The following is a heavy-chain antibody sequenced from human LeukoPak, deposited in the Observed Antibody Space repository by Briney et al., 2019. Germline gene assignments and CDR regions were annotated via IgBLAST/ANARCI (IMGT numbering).Heavy chain of an antibody. J-gene: IGHJ4*02. CDR3: ARGRVEMATIDFDY. D-gene: IGHD5-24*01. Sequence: PSETLSLTCAVSGGSINNYYWSWIRQPAGKGLEWIGRIYTSGSTNYNPSLKSRVTISVDTSKNQFSLKLSSVTAADTAMYYCARGRVEMATIDFDYWGQGTLVTVSS. V-gene: IGHV4-4*07. CDR2: IYTSGST. CDR1: GGSINNYY.